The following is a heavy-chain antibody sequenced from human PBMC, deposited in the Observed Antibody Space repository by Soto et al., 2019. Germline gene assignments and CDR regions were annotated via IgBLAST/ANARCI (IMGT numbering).Heavy chain of an antibody. V-gene: IGHV3-48*01. CDR2: MTDSGTDV. Sequence: EVQLVESGGGLVQPGGSLRLSCVASGFSLSSYAMKWVRQAPGKGLEWIAYMTDSGTDVYYADSVRGLFTISRDIAKSSVSLQMNSLRAEDTAVYYCARDEYGEVWGKGTTVTVSS. D-gene: IGHD4-17*01. CDR1: GFSLSSYA. CDR3: ARDEYGEV. J-gene: IGHJ6*04.